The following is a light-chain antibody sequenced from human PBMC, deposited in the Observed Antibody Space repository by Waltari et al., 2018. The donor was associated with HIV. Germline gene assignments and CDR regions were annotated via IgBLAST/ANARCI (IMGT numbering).Light chain of an antibody. V-gene: IGLV2-8*01. J-gene: IGLJ2*01. Sequence: QSALTQPPSASGSPGQSVTISCTRTSSDVGGYHYVSSYQQHPGKAPKLMIDQVNKRPSGLPARISGTKSGNRASLTVSGLQAEDDADYYCSSFAGSNNLMVFGGGTKLTVL. CDR3: SSFAGSNNLMV. CDR1: SSDVGGYHY. CDR2: QVN.